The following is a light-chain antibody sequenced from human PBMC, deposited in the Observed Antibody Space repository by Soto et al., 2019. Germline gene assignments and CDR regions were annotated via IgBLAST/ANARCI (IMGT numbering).Light chain of an antibody. Sequence: DIQMTQSPSTLSASVGDRVTITCRASQSISSWLAWYQQKPGKAPKLLIYKASSLESGVPSRFSGSGSGTEFTLTISSLQPDDFATYYYQQYNSYWTFGQGTKVGIK. CDR2: KAS. CDR3: QQYNSYWT. J-gene: IGKJ1*01. CDR1: QSISSW. V-gene: IGKV1-5*03.